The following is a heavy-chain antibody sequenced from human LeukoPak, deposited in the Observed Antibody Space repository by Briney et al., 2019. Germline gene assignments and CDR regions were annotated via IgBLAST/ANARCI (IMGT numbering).Heavy chain of an antibody. CDR1: GGSISSSSYY. Sequence: SETLSLTCTVSGGSISSSSYYWGWIRQPPGKGLEWIGSIYYSGSTYYNPSLKSRVTISVDTSKNQFSLKLSSVTAADTAVYYCARGVAAADYWGQGTLVTVSS. V-gene: IGHV4-39*07. D-gene: IGHD6-13*01. J-gene: IGHJ4*02. CDR2: IYYSGST. CDR3: ARGVAAADY.